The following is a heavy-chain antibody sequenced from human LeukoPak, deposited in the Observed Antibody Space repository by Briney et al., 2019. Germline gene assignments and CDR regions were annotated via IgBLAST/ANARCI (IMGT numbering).Heavy chain of an antibody. CDR3: ARVNGDYDPDYFDY. J-gene: IGHJ4*02. CDR1: GGTFSSYA. D-gene: IGHD4-17*01. Sequence: SVKVSCKASGGTFSSYAISWVRQAPGQGLAWMGGIIPIFGTANYAQKFQGRVTITADESTSTAYMVRSSLRAEDTAVYCCARVNGDYDPDYFDYWGQGTLVTVSS. CDR2: IIPIFGTA. V-gene: IGHV1-69*01.